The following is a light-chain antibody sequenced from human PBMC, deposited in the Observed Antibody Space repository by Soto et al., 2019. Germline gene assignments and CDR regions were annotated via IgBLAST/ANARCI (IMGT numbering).Light chain of an antibody. CDR2: ATS. V-gene: IGKV3-20*01. CDR3: QEYGTSRT. J-gene: IGKJ1*01. CDR1: QTVSNSF. Sequence: IVLTQSPGTLSLSPGETATLSFSASQTVSNSFLGWYQQRPGQAPRLLMIATSKTAPGIPDRFSGSGSGTDFTLTISRLEPEDFAVYYCQEYGTSRTFGQGTKVDIK.